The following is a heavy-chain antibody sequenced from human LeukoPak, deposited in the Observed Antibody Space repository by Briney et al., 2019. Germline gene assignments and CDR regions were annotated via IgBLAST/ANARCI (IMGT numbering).Heavy chain of an antibody. CDR1: GFTFSDYY. Sequence: GRSLRLSCAASGFTFSDYYMSWIRHAPGKGLEWGSYNSSSGGTIYYADSVKGRFTNYRDNAKSSLYLQMNSLRVEDTGVYYCARGDYSGSGGYYPTPDYWGQGTLVTVSS. V-gene: IGHV3-11*01. CDR2: NSSSGGTI. J-gene: IGHJ4*02. CDR3: ARGDYSGSGGYYPTPDY. D-gene: IGHD3-10*01.